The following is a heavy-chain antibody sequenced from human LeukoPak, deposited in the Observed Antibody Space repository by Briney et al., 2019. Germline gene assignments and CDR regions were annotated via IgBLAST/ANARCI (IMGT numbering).Heavy chain of an antibody. V-gene: IGHV3-23*01. CDR3: AKSVWDIVLMVYAKEYYYYMDV. CDR1: GFTFSSYA. CDR2: ISGSGGST. Sequence: GGSLRLSCAASGFTFSSYAMSWVRQAPGKGLEWVSAISGSGGSTYYADSVKGWFTISRDNSKNTLYLQMNSLRAEDTAVYYCAKSVWDIVLMVYAKEYYYYMDVWGKGTTVTVSS. J-gene: IGHJ6*03. D-gene: IGHD2-8*01.